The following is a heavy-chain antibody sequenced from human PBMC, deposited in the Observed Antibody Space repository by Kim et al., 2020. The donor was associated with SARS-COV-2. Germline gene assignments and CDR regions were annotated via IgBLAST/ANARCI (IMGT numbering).Heavy chain of an antibody. Sequence: SETLSLTCTVSGGSISSSSYYWGWIRQPPGKGLEWIGSIYYSGSTYYNPSLKSRVTISVDTSKNQFSLKLSSVTAADTAVYYCASVAASGITLDYWGQGTLVTVSS. CDR2: IYYSGST. J-gene: IGHJ4*02. CDR1: GGSISSSSYY. D-gene: IGHD6-13*01. CDR3: ASVAASGITLDY. V-gene: IGHV4-39*01.